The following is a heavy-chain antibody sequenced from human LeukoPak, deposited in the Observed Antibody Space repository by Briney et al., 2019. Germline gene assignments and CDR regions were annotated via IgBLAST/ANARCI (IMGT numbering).Heavy chain of an antibody. Sequence: GGSLRLSCAASGFTFSSYGMHWVRQAPGKGLEWVAFMRYDGSNRNYADSVKGRFTISRDDSKNTLYLQMNSLRAEDTAVYYCAKGVKVPLLRYFSYYMDVWGKGTTVTISS. D-gene: IGHD3-9*01. V-gene: IGHV3-30*02. CDR3: AKGVKVPLLRYFSYYMDV. CDR1: GFTFSSYG. CDR2: MRYDGSNR. J-gene: IGHJ6*03.